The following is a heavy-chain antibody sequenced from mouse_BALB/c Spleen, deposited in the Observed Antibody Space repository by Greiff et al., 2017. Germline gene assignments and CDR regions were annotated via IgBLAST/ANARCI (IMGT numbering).Heavy chain of an antibody. V-gene: IGHV5-17*02. CDR2: ISSGSSTI. Sequence: EVPVVESGGGLVQPGGSRKLSCAASGFTFSSFGMHWVRQAPEKGLEWVAYISSGSSTIYYADTVKGRFTISRDNPKNTLFLQMTSLRSEDTAMYYCARSWDAMDDWGQGTSVTVSS. D-gene: IGHD4-1*01. CDR3: ARSWDAMDD. CDR1: GFTFSSFG. J-gene: IGHJ4*01.